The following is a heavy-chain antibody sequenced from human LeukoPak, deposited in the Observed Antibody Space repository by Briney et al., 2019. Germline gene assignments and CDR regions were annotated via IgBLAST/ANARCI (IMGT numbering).Heavy chain of an antibody. D-gene: IGHD6-19*01. J-gene: IGHJ3*02. CDR2: IYPADSDT. CDR3: ATGYGSGRGAFDI. V-gene: IGHV5-51*01. Sequence: GESLRISCKGSGYIFSNYWIGWVRQMPGKGLEWMGIIYPADSDTRYSPSFEGQVTISADESISTAYLQWSRLKASDSGMYYCATGYGSGRGAFDIWGQGTMVTVSS. CDR1: GYIFSNYW.